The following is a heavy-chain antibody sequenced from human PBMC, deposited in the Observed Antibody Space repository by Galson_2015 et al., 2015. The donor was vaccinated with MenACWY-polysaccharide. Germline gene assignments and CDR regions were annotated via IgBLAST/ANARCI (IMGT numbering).Heavy chain of an antibody. V-gene: IGHV4-59*08. D-gene: IGHD1-26*01. CDR3: ARHGALIVGALFDP. CDR1: GGSISSYY. J-gene: IGHJ5*02. Sequence: LSLTCTVSGGSISSYYWSWIRQPPGKGLEWIGYIYYSGSTNYNPSLKSRVTISVDTSKNQFSLKLSSVTAADTAVYYCARHGALIVGALFDPWGQGTLVTVSS. CDR2: IYYSGST.